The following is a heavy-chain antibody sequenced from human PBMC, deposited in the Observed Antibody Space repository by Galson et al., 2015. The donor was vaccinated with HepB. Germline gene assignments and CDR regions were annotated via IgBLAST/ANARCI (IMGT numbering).Heavy chain of an antibody. CDR1: GDTFSSYI. V-gene: IGHV1-18*01. CDR2: ISSYNGHT. D-gene: IGHD6-19*01. CDR3: ARVYNSGWYGHFDY. Sequence: SVKVSCTASGDTFSSYIISWVRQAPGQGLEWMGWISSYNGHTNYPQHLQGRVTMTTGTSTSTAYMDLGSLRSDDTAAYYCARVYNSGWYGHFDYWGQGTLVTVSS. J-gene: IGHJ4*02.